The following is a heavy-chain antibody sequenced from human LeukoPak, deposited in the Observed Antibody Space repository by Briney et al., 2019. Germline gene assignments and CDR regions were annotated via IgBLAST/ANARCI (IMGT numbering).Heavy chain of an antibody. V-gene: IGHV3-23*01. Sequence: PGGSLRLSCAASGFTFSSYALSWVRQAPGKGLEWVSLISDSGDSTYYADSVKGRFTISRDNSKNTLYLQMNSLRAEDTAVYYCAKSSASSIPSRGIWFDPWGQGTLVTVSS. J-gene: IGHJ5*02. D-gene: IGHD6-6*01. CDR3: AKSSASSIPSRGIWFDP. CDR1: GFTFSSYA. CDR2: ISDSGDST.